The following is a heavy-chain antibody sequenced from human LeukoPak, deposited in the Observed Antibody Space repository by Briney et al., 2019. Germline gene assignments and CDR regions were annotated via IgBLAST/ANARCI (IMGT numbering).Heavy chain of an antibody. V-gene: IGHV4-39*01. J-gene: IGHJ4*02. D-gene: IGHD4-11*01. CDR2: IYYSGST. CDR1: GGSISSSSYY. Sequence: PSETLSLTCTVSGGSISSSSYYWGWIRQPPGKGLEWIGSIYYSGSTYYNPSLKSRVTISVDTSKNQFSLKLSSVTAADTAVYYCARSTTTVLAFDYWGQGALVTVSS. CDR3: ARSTTTVLAFDY.